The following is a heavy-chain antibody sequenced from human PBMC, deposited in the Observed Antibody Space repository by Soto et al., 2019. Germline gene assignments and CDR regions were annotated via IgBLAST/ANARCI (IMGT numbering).Heavy chain of an antibody. Sequence: PSETLSLTCSVSGGAIGSYYWTWIRQPPGKGLEWIGYIYDRGNTNYNPSLQSRVTISVDTSKNQFSLHLSSVTDADTAVYYCAGSRITATRSDYWGQGTLVTVSS. CDR3: AGSRITATRSDY. J-gene: IGHJ4*02. D-gene: IGHD1-20*01. V-gene: IGHV4-59*08. CDR1: GGAIGSYY. CDR2: IYDRGNT.